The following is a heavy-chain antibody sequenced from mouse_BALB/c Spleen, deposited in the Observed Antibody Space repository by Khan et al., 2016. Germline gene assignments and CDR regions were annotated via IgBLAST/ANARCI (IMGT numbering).Heavy chain of an antibody. D-gene: IGHD2-1*01. Sequence: QIQLVQSGPELKKPGETVKISCKASGYTFTDYSMHWVKQAPGKGLKWMGWINTETGEPTYADDFKGRFAFSLETSASTAYLQINNLKNEDTTTYFWARSRGNYGAYWGQGTLVTVSA. CDR2: INTETGEP. CDR3: ARSRGNYGAY. CDR1: GYTFTDYS. J-gene: IGHJ3*01. V-gene: IGHV9-2-1*01.